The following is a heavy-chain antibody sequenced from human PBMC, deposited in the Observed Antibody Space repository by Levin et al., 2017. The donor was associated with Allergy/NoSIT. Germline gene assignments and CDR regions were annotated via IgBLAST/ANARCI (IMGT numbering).Heavy chain of an antibody. CDR1: GGSISSYY. J-gene: IGHJ3*02. Sequence: SETLSLTCTVSGGSISSYYWSWIRQPPGKGLEWIGYIYYSGSTNYNPSLKSRVTISVDTSKNQFSLKLSSVTAADTAVYYCARVRYSSSWSRPLGDGDAFDIWGQGTMVTVSS. V-gene: IGHV4-59*01. D-gene: IGHD6-13*01. CDR2: IYYSGST. CDR3: ARVRYSSSWSRPLGDGDAFDI.